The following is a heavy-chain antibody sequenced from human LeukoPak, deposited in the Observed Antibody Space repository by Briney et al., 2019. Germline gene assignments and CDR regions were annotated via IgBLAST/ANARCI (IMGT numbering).Heavy chain of an antibody. CDR2: INSDGSST. CDR3: ARRGYTSGWDY. D-gene: IGHD6-19*01. Sequence: GGSLRLSCAAPGFTFSSYWMHWVRQAPGKGLVWVSRINSDGSSTSYADSVKGRFTISRDNAKNTLYLQMNSLRADDTAVYYCARRGYTSGWDYWGQGTLVTVSS. V-gene: IGHV3-74*01. CDR1: GFTFSSYW. J-gene: IGHJ4*02.